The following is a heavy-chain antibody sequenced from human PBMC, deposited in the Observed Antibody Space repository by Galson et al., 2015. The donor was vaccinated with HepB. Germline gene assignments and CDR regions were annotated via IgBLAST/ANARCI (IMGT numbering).Heavy chain of an antibody. CDR3: TRVQTGNYGRFDS. D-gene: IGHD4-17*01. CDR1: GFAISNYW. CDR2: IKSDGTGI. Sequence: SLRLSCAASGFAISNYWMHWVRQVPGKGLVWVSRIKSDGTGITYADSVMRRFTISRDNARNMVFLQMNGLRAEDTAIYYCTRVQTGNYGRFDSWGQGTLVTVSS. V-gene: IGHV3-74*01. J-gene: IGHJ4*02.